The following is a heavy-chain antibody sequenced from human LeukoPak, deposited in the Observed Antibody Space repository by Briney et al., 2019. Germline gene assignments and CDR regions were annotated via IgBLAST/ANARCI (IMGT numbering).Heavy chain of an antibody. CDR1: GYTFTSYD. J-gene: IGHJ3*02. CDR2: MNPNSGNT. Sequence: GASVKVSCKASGYTFTSYDINWVRQATGQGLEWMGWMNPNSGNTGYAQKFQGRVTMTRNTSISTAYMELSSLRSEDTAVYYCARAARTYYDSSGYYPPVGAFDIWGQGTMVTVSS. D-gene: IGHD3-22*01. V-gene: IGHV1-8*01. CDR3: ARAARTYYDSSGYYPPVGAFDI.